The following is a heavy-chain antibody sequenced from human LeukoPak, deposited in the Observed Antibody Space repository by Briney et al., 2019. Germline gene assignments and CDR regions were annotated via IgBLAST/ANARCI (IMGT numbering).Heavy chain of an antibody. CDR1: GGSFSGYY. CDR2: INHSGST. V-gene: IGHV4-34*01. J-gene: IGHJ4*02. Sequence: SETLSLTCAVYGGSFSGYYWSWIRQPPGKGLEWIGEINHSGSTNYNPSLKSRVTISVDTSKNQFSLKLSSVTAADTAVYYCARHVRRTPYYYDSSGYYYRHYFDYWGQGTLVTVSS. D-gene: IGHD3-22*01. CDR3: ARHVRRTPYYYDSSGYYYRHYFDY.